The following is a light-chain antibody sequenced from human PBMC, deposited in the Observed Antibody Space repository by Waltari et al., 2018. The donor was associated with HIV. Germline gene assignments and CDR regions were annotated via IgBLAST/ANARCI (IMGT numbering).Light chain of an antibody. CDR1: SGSVSPNYY. CDR2: NTN. CDR3: VLYMGNGISI. J-gene: IGLJ2*01. V-gene: IGLV8-61*01. Sequence: QTVVTQEPSFSVSPGGTVTLTCALSSGSVSPNYYPSCYQQTPGRAPRNLIYNTNPRSFGVTDRCSGSILGNKATLTIAGAQADDYSDYYCVLYMGNGISIFGGGTKVTVL.